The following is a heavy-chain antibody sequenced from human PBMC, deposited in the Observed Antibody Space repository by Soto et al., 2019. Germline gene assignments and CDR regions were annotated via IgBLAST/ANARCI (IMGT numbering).Heavy chain of an antibody. Sequence: SETLSLTCAVSGYSITSGYYWGWIRQPPGKGLGWIGSIYHSGSTYYNPSLKSRVTISVDTPQKLFSLKLSSVTAADTAVYYCARLPYSYSGYDETYFDYWGQGTLVTVSS. V-gene: IGHV4-38-2*01. CDR3: ARLPYSYSGYDETYFDY. CDR1: GYSITSGYY. J-gene: IGHJ4*02. CDR2: IYHSGST. D-gene: IGHD5-12*01.